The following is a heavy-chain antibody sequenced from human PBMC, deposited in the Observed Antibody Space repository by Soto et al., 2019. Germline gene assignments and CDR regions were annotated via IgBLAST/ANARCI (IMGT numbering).Heavy chain of an antibody. CDR3: ARERGRSDSSGYYS. Sequence: SETLSLTCTVSGGSISSGGYYWSWIRQHPGKGLEWIGYIYYSGSTYYNPSLKSRVTISVDTSKNQFSLKLSSVTAADTAVYYCARERGRSDSSGYYSWSQGTLVPVSS. CDR1: GGSISSGGYY. J-gene: IGHJ4*02. V-gene: IGHV4-31*03. CDR2: IYYSGST. D-gene: IGHD3-22*01.